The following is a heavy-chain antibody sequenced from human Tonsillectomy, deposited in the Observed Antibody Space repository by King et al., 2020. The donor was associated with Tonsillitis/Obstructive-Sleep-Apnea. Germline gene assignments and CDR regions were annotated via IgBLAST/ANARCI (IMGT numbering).Heavy chain of an antibody. CDR2: IWYDGSNK. CDR1: GFTFSSYG. J-gene: IGHJ6*03. Sequence: VQLVESGGGVVQPGRSLRLSCAASGFTFSSYGMHWVRQAPGKGLEWVAVIWYDGSNKYYADSVKGRFTISRDNSKNTLYLQMNSLRAEDTAVYYCAGGRNSGDDFWSGYYSYYYYYMDVWGKGTTVTVSS. V-gene: IGHV3-33*01. D-gene: IGHD3-3*01. CDR3: AGGRNSGDDFWSGYYSYYYYYMDV.